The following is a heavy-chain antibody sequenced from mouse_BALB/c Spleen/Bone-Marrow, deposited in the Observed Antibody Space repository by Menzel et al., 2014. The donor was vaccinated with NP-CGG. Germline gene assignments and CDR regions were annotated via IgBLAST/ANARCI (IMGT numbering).Heavy chain of an antibody. V-gene: IGHV14-3*02. CDR3: ARYDYGVYFDY. D-gene: IGHD2-4*01. CDR2: IDPANGNT. J-gene: IGHJ2*01. CDR1: GFNIKDTY. Sequence: DVQLQESGAEVVKPGASVKLSCTASGFNIKDTYMHWVKQRPEQGLEWIGRIDPANGNTKYDPKFQGKTTITADTSSNTAYLQLSSLTSEDTAVYYCARYDYGVYFDYWGQGTTLTVSS.